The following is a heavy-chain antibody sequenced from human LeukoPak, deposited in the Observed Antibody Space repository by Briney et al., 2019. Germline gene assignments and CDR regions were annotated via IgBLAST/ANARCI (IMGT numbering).Heavy chain of an antibody. Sequence: GGSLRLSCAASGFSFSTFVMHWVRQAPGKGLEWVAVIRPDGSHISYVDPVKGRFTISRDNAKNSLYLQMNSLRAEDTAVYYCARDQGQRLLWFGESTYYFDYWGQGTLVTVSS. J-gene: IGHJ4*02. CDR2: IRPDGSHI. D-gene: IGHD3-10*01. V-gene: IGHV3-33*01. CDR1: GFSFSTFV. CDR3: ARDQGQRLLWFGESTYYFDY.